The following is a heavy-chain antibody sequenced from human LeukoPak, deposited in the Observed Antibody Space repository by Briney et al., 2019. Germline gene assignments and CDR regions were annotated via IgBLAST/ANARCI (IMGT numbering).Heavy chain of an antibody. CDR3: AKCAIAAAGTYYGMDV. D-gene: IGHD6-13*01. Sequence: GGSLRLSCAASGFTFSSYGMHWVRQAPGKGLEWVAVISYDGSNKYYADSVKGRFTISRDNSKNTLYLQMNSLRAEDTAVYYCAKCAIAAAGTYYGMDVWGQGTTVTVSS. CDR2: ISYDGSNK. V-gene: IGHV3-30*18. J-gene: IGHJ6*02. CDR1: GFTFSSYG.